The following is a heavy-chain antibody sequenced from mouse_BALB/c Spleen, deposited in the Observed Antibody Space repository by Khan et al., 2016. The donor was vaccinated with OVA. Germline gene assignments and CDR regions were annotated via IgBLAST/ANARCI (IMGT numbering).Heavy chain of an antibody. D-gene: IGHD1-1*01. V-gene: IGHV2-4-1*01. CDR3: ARNQGGYHGCSAGFAY. J-gene: IGHJ3*01. Sequence: QVQLKESGPGLVQPSQSLSITCTVSGFSLTSYGVHWVRQSPGKGLEWLGVIWSGGSTDYNAASISRLSISKDNSKSKVFFIQNSLLTDDTAIYYCARNQGGYHGCSAGFAYWDQGTLVTVSA. CDR2: IWSGGST. CDR1: GFSLTSYG.